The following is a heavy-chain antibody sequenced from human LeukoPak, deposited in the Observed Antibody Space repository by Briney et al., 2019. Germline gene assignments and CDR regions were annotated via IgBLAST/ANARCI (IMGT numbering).Heavy chain of an antibody. Sequence: ASVTVSCKASGYTFTGYYMHWVRQAPGQGLEWMGWINPNSGGTNYAQKYQGRVTMTRDTSISTAYMELSRLRSADTAVYYCASRVLLWFGELYYYYYGMDVWGQGTTVSVSS. D-gene: IGHD3-10*01. J-gene: IGHJ6*02. V-gene: IGHV1-2*02. CDR2: INPNSGGT. CDR1: GYTFTGYY. CDR3: ASRVLLWFGELYYYYYGMDV.